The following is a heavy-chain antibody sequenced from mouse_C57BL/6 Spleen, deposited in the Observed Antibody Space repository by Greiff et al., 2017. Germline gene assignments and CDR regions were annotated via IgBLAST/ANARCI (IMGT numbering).Heavy chain of an antibody. CDR3: SSYNSGSSSLYPMDY. J-gene: IGHJ4*01. CDR1: GFNFKDDY. Sequence: EVQLQQPGAELVRPGASVKMSCTASGFNFKDDYMHWVKQRPEQGLEWIGWIDPETGDTEYDSKFQGKATLTAVTSSTTAYLQLSSLTSEDTDVFYCSSYNSGSSSLYPMDYWGQGTSVTVSS. D-gene: IGHD1-1*01. V-gene: IGHV14-4*01. CDR2: IDPETGDT.